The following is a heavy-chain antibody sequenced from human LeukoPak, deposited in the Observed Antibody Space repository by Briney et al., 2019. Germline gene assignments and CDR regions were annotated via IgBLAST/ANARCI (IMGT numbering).Heavy chain of an antibody. CDR3: ARDRFWNYYGSGSFGYYFDY. V-gene: IGHV3-NL1*01. J-gene: IGHJ4*02. D-gene: IGHD3-10*01. Sequence: GGSLRLSCAASGFSLNSRVMHWLRQAPGKGLEWVSVIDSGGATYYADSVKGRFTISRDNSKNTLYLQMNGLRAEDTAVYYCARDRFWNYYGSGSFGYYFDYWGQGTLVTVSS. CDR1: GFSLNSRV. CDR2: IDSGGAT.